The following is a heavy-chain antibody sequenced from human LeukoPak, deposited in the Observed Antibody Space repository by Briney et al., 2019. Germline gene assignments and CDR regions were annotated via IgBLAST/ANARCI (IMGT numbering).Heavy chain of an antibody. D-gene: IGHD3-22*01. CDR1: GFIVSHKY. Sequence: GGSLRLSCAASGFIVSHKYMAWVRQAPGKGLEWLSIIYTGGNTVSAESVKGRFSISKDDSRNTVHLQMNNLRDDDTAVYYCARGQIDLLRNYFDSWGPGTLVAVSS. CDR3: ARGQIDLLRNYFDS. CDR2: IYTGGNT. J-gene: IGHJ4*02. V-gene: IGHV3-66*01.